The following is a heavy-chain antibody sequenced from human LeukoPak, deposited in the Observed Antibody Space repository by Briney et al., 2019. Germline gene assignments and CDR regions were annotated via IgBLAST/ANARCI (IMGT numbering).Heavy chain of an antibody. Sequence: GGSLRLSCAASGFTFSSYGMHWVRQAPGKGLEWVAFIRYDGSNKYYADSVKGRFTISRDNSKNTLYLQMNSLTAEDTAVYYCAKDLMRDRWFGESWGQGTLVTVSS. CDR1: GFTFSSYG. D-gene: IGHD3-10*01. V-gene: IGHV3-30*02. J-gene: IGHJ5*02. CDR3: AKDLMRDRWFGES. CDR2: IRYDGSNK.